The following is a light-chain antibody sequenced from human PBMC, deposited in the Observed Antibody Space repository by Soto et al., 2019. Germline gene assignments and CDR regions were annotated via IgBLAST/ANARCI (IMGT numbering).Light chain of an antibody. V-gene: IGLV2-8*01. CDR2: EVS. CDR3: SSYAGSNSGWV. CDR1: SSDVGGYNY. J-gene: IGLJ3*02. Sequence: QSALTQPPSASGSPGQSVTISCTGTSSDVGGYNYVSWYQQHPGKAPKLMIYEVSKRPSGVPDRFSGSKSGNTASLTVSGLQAEDEADYYCSSYAGSNSGWVFGGGTKLTVL.